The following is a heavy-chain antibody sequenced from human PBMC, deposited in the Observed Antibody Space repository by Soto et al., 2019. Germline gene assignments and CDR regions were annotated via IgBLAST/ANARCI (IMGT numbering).Heavy chain of an antibody. Sequence: EVQLLESGGGLVQPGGSLRLSCAASGFTFSSYAMSWVRQAPGKGLEWVSSFSNSGGSGGTTYYADSVKGRFTLSRDNSKNTLYLQMNSLRAEDTAIYYCPKDGAAAAGTLSYFDYWGQGTLVTVSS. CDR2: FSNSGGSGGTT. V-gene: IGHV3-23*01. J-gene: IGHJ4*02. D-gene: IGHD6-13*01. CDR1: GFTFSSYA. CDR3: PKDGAAAAGTLSYFDY.